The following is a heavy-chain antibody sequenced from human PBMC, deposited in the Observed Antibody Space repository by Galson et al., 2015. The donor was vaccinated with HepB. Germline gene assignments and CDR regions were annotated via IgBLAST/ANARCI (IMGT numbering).Heavy chain of an antibody. CDR1: GFTFSSYS. CDR2: ISYDGINK. D-gene: IGHD4-23*01. J-gene: IGHJ4*02. V-gene: IGHV3-30*04. CDR3: ARDPGLSVATILRWGFIDD. Sequence: SLRLSCAASGFTFSSYSMHWVRQAPGKGLEWVAVISYDGINKFNADSVKGRFTISRDNSKNTLYLQMNSLRTDDTAVYYCARDPGLSVATILRWGFIDDWGQGTLVTVSS.